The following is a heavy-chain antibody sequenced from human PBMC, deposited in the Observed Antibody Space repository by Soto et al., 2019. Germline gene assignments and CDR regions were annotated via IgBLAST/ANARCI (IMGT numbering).Heavy chain of an antibody. CDR1: GYNFATHW. CDR3: ARQIYDSDTGPNFQYYFDS. D-gene: IGHD3-22*01. V-gene: IGHV5-51*01. J-gene: IGHJ4*02. CDR2: IFPGDAQT. Sequence: GESLKISCQGSGYNFATHWIGWVRHKAGKGLEWMGIIFPGDAQTYYSPSFRGHVTISVTKSITTVFLQWSSLRASDTAMYYCARQIYDSDTGPNFQYYFDSWGQGAPVTVSS.